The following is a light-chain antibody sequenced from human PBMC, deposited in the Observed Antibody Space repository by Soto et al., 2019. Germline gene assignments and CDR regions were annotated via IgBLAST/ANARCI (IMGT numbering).Light chain of an antibody. V-gene: IGKV1-5*03. Sequence: DIQMTQFPPTLSASIGDRVTITCRASQTISSSLAWYQQKPGKAPKLILYKASTLQTGVPSRFSGIGSGTEFTLTISSLQPDDFATYYCQQYDSYSPYTFGQGTRLEIK. CDR2: KAS. CDR1: QTISSS. J-gene: IGKJ2*01. CDR3: QQYDSYSPYT.